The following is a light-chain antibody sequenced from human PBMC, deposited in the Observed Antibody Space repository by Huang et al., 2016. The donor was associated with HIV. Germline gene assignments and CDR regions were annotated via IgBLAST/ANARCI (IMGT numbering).Light chain of an antibody. J-gene: IGKJ4*01. CDR3: QQYYITPLT. CDR2: WAS. CDR1: QIISYNSNNKHY. V-gene: IGKV4-1*01. Sequence: DIVMTQSPDSLVVSLGARATINCQSSQIISYNSNNKHYLAWYQQKPGQPPKLLIYWASTRESGVPDRFTGSGSGADFTLTISSLQAEDVAVYYCQQYYITPLTFGGGTKVEI.